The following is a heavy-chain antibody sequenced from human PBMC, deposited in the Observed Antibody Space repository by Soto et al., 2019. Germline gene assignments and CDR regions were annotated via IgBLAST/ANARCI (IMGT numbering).Heavy chain of an antibody. CDR2: IHDFGST. D-gene: IGHD1-26*01. Sequence: XATLSLTCTVSGGSLKSSSHYWRWIRQPPGKGLEWIGYIHDFGSTKYNPSLESRVVISVDTSKNQFSLKVPSVTAADTAIYFCARGGSYVGFDSWGQGARVTVSS. J-gene: IGHJ4*02. CDR3: ARGGSYVGFDS. CDR1: GGSLKSSSHY. V-gene: IGHV4-61*01.